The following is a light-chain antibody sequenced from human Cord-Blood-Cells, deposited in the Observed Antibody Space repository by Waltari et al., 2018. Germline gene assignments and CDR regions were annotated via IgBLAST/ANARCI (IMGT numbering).Light chain of an antibody. Sequence: DIVMTQSPDYLAVFLGERATINCTSNQSVLYSSNNKNYLAWYQQKPGQPPKLLIYWASTRESGVPDRFSGSGSGTDFTLTISSLQAEDVAVYYCQQYYSTPQTFGQGTKVEIK. CDR2: WAS. V-gene: IGKV4-1*01. J-gene: IGKJ1*01. CDR1: QSVLYSSNNKNY. CDR3: QQYYSTPQT.